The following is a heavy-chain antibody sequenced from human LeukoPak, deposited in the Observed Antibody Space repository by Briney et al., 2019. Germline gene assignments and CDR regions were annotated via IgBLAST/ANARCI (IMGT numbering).Heavy chain of an antibody. CDR2: INHISTT. Sequence: SSETLSLTCGVYDGSFSTYNWTWIRQPPGQGLEWIGQINHISTTKYNPSLESRVTLSVDTSKNQFSLNCARMWFYSGWFSFDYWGQGILVTVSS. D-gene: IGHD6-19*01. CDR3: Y. CDR1: DGSFSTYN. V-gene: IGHV4-34*01. J-gene: IGHJ4*02.